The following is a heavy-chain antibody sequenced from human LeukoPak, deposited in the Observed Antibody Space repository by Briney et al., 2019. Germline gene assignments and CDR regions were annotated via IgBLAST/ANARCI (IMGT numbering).Heavy chain of an antibody. CDR1: GGSISSYY. CDR2: IYYSGST. J-gene: IGHJ6*03. D-gene: IGHD5-24*01. CDR3: AREGDGYESPRRYYYMDV. V-gene: IGHV4-59*01. Sequence: SETLSLTCTVSGGSISSYYWSWIRQPPGKGLEWIGYIYYSGSTNYNPSLKSRVTISVDTSKNQFSLKLSSVTAADTAVYYCAREGDGYESPRRYYYMDVWGKGTTVTVSS.